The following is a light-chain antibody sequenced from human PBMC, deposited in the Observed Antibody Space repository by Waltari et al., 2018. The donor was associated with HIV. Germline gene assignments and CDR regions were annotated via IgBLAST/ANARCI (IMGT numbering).Light chain of an antibody. V-gene: IGKV2-28*01. CDR1: QSLLHSNGYNY. J-gene: IGKJ3*01. Sequence: DIVMTQSPLSLPVTPGEPASISCRSSQSLLHSNGYNYLDWYLQKPGQSPQLLIYLGSNTASGVPDRFSGSGSGTDFTLKISRVEAEDVGVYYCMQALQTPLFTFGPGTKVDIK. CDR2: LGS. CDR3: MQALQTPLFT.